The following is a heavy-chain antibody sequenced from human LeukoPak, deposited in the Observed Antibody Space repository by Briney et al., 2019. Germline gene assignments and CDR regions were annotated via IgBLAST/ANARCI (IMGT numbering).Heavy chain of an antibody. CDR1: GGTFTSYY. CDR3: ARDTRTETHHYYDSSGYPGY. Sequence: ASVKVSCKASGGTFTSYYMHWVRQAPGQGLEWMGIINPSGGSTSYAQKFQGGVTMTRDTSTSTVYMELSSLRSEDTAVYYCARDTRTETHHYYDSSGYPGYWGQGTLVTVSS. J-gene: IGHJ4*02. D-gene: IGHD3-22*01. V-gene: IGHV1-46*01. CDR2: INPSGGST.